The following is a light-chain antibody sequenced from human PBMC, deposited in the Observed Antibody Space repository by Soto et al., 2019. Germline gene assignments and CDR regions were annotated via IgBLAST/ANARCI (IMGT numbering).Light chain of an antibody. Sequence: AIQMTQSPSSLSASVGDGVTITCRASQGITTYLSWYQQRPGKAPKLLIYAASRLQSGVPSRFRGGGSGTVFTLTIGSLQPEDFATYYCLQDHSYPWTFGQGTKVELK. CDR2: AAS. CDR3: LQDHSYPWT. J-gene: IGKJ1*01. V-gene: IGKV1-6*01. CDR1: QGITTY.